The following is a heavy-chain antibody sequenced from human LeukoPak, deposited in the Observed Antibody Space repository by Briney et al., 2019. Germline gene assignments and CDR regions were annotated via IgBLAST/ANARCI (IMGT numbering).Heavy chain of an antibody. D-gene: IGHD2-2*01. CDR1: GGPLSSHY. Sequence: SETLSLTCTVSGGPLSSHYWSWIRQPPGKGLELIGHIYYTGTTYYNPSLNNRVTISLDASRNQFSLKLTSVTAADTAVYYCARFSSDCSTASCYLTYWGQGTLVTVSS. CDR3: ARFSSDCSTASCYLTY. V-gene: IGHV4-59*11. J-gene: IGHJ4*02. CDR2: IYYTGTT.